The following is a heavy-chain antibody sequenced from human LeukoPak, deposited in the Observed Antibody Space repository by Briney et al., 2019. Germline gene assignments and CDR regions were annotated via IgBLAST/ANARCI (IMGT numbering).Heavy chain of an antibody. D-gene: IGHD3-10*01. V-gene: IGHV4-38-2*02. CDR1: GFTSSTYA. Sequence: GSLRLSCAASGFTSSTYAMSWVRQAPGKGLEWIGSIYHSGSTYYNPSLKSRVTISVDTSKNQFSLKLSSVTAADTAVYYCARDPLEFYGSGSYEDYWGQGTLVTVSS. CDR3: ARDPLEFYGSGSYEDY. CDR2: IYHSGST. J-gene: IGHJ4*02.